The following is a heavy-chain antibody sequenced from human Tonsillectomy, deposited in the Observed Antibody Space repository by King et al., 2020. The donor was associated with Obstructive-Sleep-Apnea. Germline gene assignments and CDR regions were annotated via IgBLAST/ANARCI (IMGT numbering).Heavy chain of an antibody. D-gene: IGHD2-21*02. V-gene: IGHV3-23*04. CDR1: GFTFSSYA. J-gene: IGHJ4*02. Sequence: VQLVESGGGLVQPGGSLRLSCAASGFTFSSYAMSWVRQAPGKGLEWVSAISGSGGSTYYADSVKGRFTISRDNSKNTLYLQMNSLRAEDTAVYYCAKGFYESGGDSMGALFDYWGQGTLVTVSS. CDR3: AKGFYESGGDSMGALFDY. CDR2: ISGSGGST.